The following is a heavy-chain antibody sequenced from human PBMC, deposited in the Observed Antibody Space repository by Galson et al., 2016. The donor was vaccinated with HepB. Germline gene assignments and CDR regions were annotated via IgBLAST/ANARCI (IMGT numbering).Heavy chain of an antibody. J-gene: IGHJ5*02. Sequence: SVKVSCKASGGTFTSYAVSWVRQAPGQGLEWMGAIVPLFGTPNYAQKFQGRVTITADESTRTVYMEMRSLRSEDTAVYYCARGRVHNGDYEWYNWFDPWGQGTPVTVAA. CDR1: GGTFTSYA. D-gene: IGHD4-17*01. CDR3: ARGRVHNGDYEWYNWFDP. V-gene: IGHV1-69*13. CDR2: IVPLFGTP.